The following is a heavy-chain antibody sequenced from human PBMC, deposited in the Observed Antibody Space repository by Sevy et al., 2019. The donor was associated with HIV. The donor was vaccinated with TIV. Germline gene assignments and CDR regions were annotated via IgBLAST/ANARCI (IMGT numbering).Heavy chain of an antibody. J-gene: IGHJ4*02. V-gene: IGHV3-23*01. D-gene: IGHD4-17*01. CDR3: AKRATVTWYNNYFDY. CDR1: GFTFSSYA. CDR2: ISGSGGST. Sequence: GGSLRLSCAASGFTFSSYAMSWVRQAPGKGPEWVSAISGSGGSTYYADSVKGRFTISRDNSKNTLYLQMNSLRAEDTAVYYCAKRATVTWYNNYFDYWGQGTLVTVSS.